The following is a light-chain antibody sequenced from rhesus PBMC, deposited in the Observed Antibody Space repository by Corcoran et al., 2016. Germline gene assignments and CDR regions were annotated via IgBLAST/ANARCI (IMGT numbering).Light chain of an antibody. Sequence: DIQVTQSPSSLSASVGDRVTITCQASQDITNNLAWYQLTPGKVPKHMIFAASTLQSGVPSRFSGSGSGTDFTLTINSLQPEDFATYYCQQYDDLPTFGGGTKVEIK. V-gene: IGKV1S17*01. CDR1: QDITNN. J-gene: IGKJ4*01. CDR3: QQYDDLPT. CDR2: AAS.